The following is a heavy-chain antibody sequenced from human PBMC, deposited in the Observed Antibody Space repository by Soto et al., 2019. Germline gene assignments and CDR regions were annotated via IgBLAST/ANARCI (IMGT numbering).Heavy chain of an antibody. CDR1: GGSFSGYY. J-gene: IGHJ3*02. Sequence: QVQLQQWGAGLLKPSETLSLTCAVYGGSFSGYYWSWIRQPPGKWLEWIGEINHSGRTNYNPSLRRRVTISVDTSKNQLSLKMRSVTAADTAVYYCATGHGVTRDAFDIWGEGTMVTVSS. V-gene: IGHV4-34*01. CDR2: INHSGRT. CDR3: ATGHGVTRDAFDI. D-gene: IGHD4-17*01.